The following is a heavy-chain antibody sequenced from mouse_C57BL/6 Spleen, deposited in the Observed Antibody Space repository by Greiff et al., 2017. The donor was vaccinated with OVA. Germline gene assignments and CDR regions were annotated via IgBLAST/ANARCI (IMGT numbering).Heavy chain of an antibody. Sequence: EVQLVESGGGLVKPGGSLKLSCAASGFTFSSYAMSWVRQTPEKRLEWVATISDGGSYTYYPNNVKDPFTISRHNANNNLYLQMSHLKSEDTAMYYCARDITTALDYWGQGTTLTVSS. CDR2: ISDGGSYT. J-gene: IGHJ2*01. V-gene: IGHV5-4*01. CDR3: ARDITTALDY. D-gene: IGHD1-1*01. CDR1: GFTFSSYA.